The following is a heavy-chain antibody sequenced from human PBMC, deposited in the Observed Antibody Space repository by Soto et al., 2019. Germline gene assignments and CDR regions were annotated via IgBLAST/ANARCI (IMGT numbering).Heavy chain of an antibody. CDR2: IPSDGSNK. J-gene: IGHJ4*02. CDR3: AKGGSDTVFDY. V-gene: IGHV3-30*18. D-gene: IGHD3-10*01. CDR1: GFTFSSYG. Sequence: QVQLVESGGGVVQPGRSLRLSCAASGFTFSSYGMHWVRQAPGKGLERVTVIPSDGSNKYYADSVKGRFTISRNNSKNRLYLQMNRLRAEDTAVYYCAKGGSDTVFDYCGQGTLVTVSS.